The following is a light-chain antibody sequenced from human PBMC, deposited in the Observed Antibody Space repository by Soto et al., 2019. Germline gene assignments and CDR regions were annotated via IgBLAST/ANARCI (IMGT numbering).Light chain of an antibody. Sequence: DIVMTQSPLSLPVTPGEPASISCRSSQSLLHSNGYNYLDWYLQKPGQSPQVLIYLGSNRASGVPYRVSGSGSGTDFTLKISRVEAEDVGVYYCMQALQTPHSITFGQGTQLEIK. CDR1: QSLLHSNGYNY. J-gene: IGKJ5*01. CDR2: LGS. V-gene: IGKV2-28*01. CDR3: MQALQTPHSIT.